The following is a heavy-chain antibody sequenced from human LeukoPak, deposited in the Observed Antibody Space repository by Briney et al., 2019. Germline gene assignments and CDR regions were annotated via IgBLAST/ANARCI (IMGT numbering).Heavy chain of an antibody. D-gene: IGHD2-21*02. CDR2: IYTSGST. V-gene: IGHV4-4*07. CDR3: ARERVVTAIPLYYYYMDV. CDR1: GGSISSYH. J-gene: IGHJ6*03. Sequence: SETLSLTCTVSGGSISSYHGSWPRQPAGKGLEWIGRIYTSGSTNYNPSLKSRVTISVDKSKNQFSLKLSSVTAADTAVYYCARERVVTAIPLYYYYMDVWGKGTTVTVSS.